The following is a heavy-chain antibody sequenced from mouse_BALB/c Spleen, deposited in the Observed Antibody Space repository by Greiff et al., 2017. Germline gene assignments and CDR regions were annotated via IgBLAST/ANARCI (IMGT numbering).Heavy chain of an antibody. CDR1: GFTFSDYY. D-gene: IGHD1-1*01. CDR3: ARADYGSAWFAY. CDR2: ISDGGSYT. J-gene: IGHJ3*01. V-gene: IGHV5-4*02. Sequence: EVHLVESGGGLVKPGGSLKLSCAASGFTFSDYYMYWVRQTPEKRLEWVATISDGGSYTYYPDSVKGRFTISRDNAKNNLYLQMSSLKSEDTAMYYCARADYGSAWFAYWGQGTLVTVSA.